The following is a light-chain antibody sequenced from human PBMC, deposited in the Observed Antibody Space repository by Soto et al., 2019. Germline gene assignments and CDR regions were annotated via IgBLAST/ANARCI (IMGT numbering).Light chain of an antibody. CDR2: SNN. CDR1: SSNIGSNT. Sequence: QSVLTQPPSASGTPGQTVTISCSGSSSNIGSNTVNWYQQLPGTAPKLLIYSNNHRPSGVPDRFSGSKSGTSASLAISGLQSEEEDDYYCAAWDDSLNSYVFGTGTKLTVL. J-gene: IGLJ1*01. V-gene: IGLV1-44*01. CDR3: AAWDDSLNSYV.